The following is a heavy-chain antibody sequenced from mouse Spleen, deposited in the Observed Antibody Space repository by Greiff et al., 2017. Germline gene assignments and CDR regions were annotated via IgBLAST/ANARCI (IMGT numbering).Heavy chain of an antibody. Sequence: QVQLQQPGAELVKPGASVKLSCKASGYTFTSYWMQWVKQRPGQGLEWIGEIDPSDSYTNYNQKFKGKATLTVDTSSSTAYMQLSSLTYEDSAVYYCARSGPFDYWGQGTTLTVSS. CDR1: GYTFTSYW. V-gene: IGHV1-50*01. CDR3: ARSGPFDY. J-gene: IGHJ2*01. D-gene: IGHD1-3*01. CDR2: IDPSDSYT.